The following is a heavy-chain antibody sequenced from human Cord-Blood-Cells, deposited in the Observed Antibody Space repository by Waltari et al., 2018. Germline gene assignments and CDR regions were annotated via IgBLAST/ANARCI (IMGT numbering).Heavy chain of an antibody. D-gene: IGHD7-27*01. V-gene: IGHV6-1*02. Sequence: QVALQQPGPGLVRPWQKRTLTCTIPGERVPSNSAAWNLIRQSPSRGLEWLGRTYYRSKCYNDYAVSVKSRITIHPYTSKNQFSLQLNSVTPEDTAVYYCARFDWGNDAFDICGQGTMVTVSS. CDR3: ARFDWGNDAFDI. CDR2: TYYRSKCYN. J-gene: IGHJ3*02. CDR1: GERVPSNSAA.